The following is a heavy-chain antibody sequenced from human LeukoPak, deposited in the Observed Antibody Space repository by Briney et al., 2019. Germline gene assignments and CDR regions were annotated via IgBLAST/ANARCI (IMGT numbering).Heavy chain of an antibody. CDR3: ATKSGNYYNY. V-gene: IGHV3-7*03. CDR2: IRQDGSEK. D-gene: IGHD1-26*01. CDR1: GFTFSSYW. Sequence: GGSLRLSCAASGFTFSSYWMTWVRQAPGKGLEWVASIRQDGSEKYYVDSVKGRFTISRDNAKKSLYLQINSLRTEDTAVYYCATKSGNYYNYWGRGSLVTVSS. J-gene: IGHJ4*02.